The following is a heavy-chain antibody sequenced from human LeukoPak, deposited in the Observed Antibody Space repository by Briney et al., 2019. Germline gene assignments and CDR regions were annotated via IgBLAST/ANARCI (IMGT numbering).Heavy chain of an antibody. CDR1: GGTFSSYA. V-gene: IGHV1-69*05. D-gene: IGHD6-13*01. J-gene: IGHJ4*02. CDR2: IIPFFCTA. CDR3: ARDLVPGIAAAGV. Sequence: ASVKVSCKASGGTFSSYAISWVGQAPAPGLEWMGGIIPFFCTANYAQKFQGRVTITTDESTSTAYMELSRLRSEDTAVYYCARDLVPGIAAAGVWGQGTLVTVSS.